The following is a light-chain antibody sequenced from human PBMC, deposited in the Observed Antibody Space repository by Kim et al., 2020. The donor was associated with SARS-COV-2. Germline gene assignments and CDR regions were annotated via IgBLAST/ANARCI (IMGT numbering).Light chain of an antibody. CDR1: SSNIGAGYE. CDR3: QSYDSSLSGWV. Sequence: RVTISCTGSSSNIGAGYEVHWYQPLPGTAPKLLIYGNSNRPSGVPDRFSGSKSGTSASLAITGLQAEDEADYYRQSYDSSLSGWVFGGGTQLTVL. CDR2: GNS. V-gene: IGLV1-40*01. J-gene: IGLJ3*02.